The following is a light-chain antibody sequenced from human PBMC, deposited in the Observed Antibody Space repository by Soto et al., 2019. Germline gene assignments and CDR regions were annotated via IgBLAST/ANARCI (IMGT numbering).Light chain of an antibody. V-gene: IGKV1-9*01. J-gene: IGKJ3*01. CDR1: QGINNY. CDR3: QQLKSYPIT. Sequence: DIQLTQSPSFLSASVGDIVTITCRAIQGINNYLAWYQQKPGKDPNLLIYAAYTLQNGVPSRFSGSGSGTEFTLAISNLQPEDFAPYHCQQLKSYPITFGPGTKVD. CDR2: AAY.